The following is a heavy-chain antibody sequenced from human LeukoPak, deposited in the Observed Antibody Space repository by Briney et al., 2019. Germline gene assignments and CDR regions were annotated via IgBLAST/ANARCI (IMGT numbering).Heavy chain of an antibody. CDR1: GFTFSSYG. CDR2: ISYDGSNK. D-gene: IGHD3-3*01. CDR3: AKDGTYYDFWSGYPPAGPPDV. Sequence: GGSLRLSCAASGFTFSSYGMHWVRQAPGKGLEWVAVISYDGSNKYYADSVKGRFTISRDNSKNTLYLQMNSLRAEDTAVYYCAKDGTYYDFWSGYPPAGPPDVWGKGTTVTVSS. J-gene: IGHJ6*04. V-gene: IGHV3-30*18.